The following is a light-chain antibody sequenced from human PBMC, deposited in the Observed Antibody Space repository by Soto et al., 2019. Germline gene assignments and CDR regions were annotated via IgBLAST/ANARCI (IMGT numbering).Light chain of an antibody. V-gene: IGKV3-20*01. J-gene: IGKJ1*01. CDR1: QSVSSNY. CDR3: QQYVTSPWT. Sequence: DIVLTQSPGTVSLSPGERATLSCRASQSVSSNYLAWYQQKPGQAPRLLIYGASSGVTGIPDRFSGSGSGTDFTLTISRLEPEDFAVYYCQQYVTSPWTFGQGTKVEIK. CDR2: GAS.